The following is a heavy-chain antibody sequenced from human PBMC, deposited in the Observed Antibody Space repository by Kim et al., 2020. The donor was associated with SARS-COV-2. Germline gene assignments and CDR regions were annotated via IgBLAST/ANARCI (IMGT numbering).Heavy chain of an antibody. CDR2: MNPNSGNT. V-gene: IGHV1-8*01. J-gene: IGHJ6*02. D-gene: IGHD3-10*01. Sequence: ASVKVSCKASGYTFTSYDINWVRQATGQGLEWMGWMNPNSGNTGYAQKFQGRVTMTRNTSISTAYMELSSLRSEDTAVYYCARGLPSAGVIITASGDVWGQGTTVTVSS. CDR3: ARGLPSAGVIITASGDV. CDR1: GYTFTSYD.